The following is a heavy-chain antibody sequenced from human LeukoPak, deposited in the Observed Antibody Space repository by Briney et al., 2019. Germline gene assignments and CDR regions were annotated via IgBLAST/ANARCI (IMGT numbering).Heavy chain of an antibody. J-gene: IGHJ4*01. V-gene: IGHV3-11*04. Sequence: PGGSLRLSCAASGFTFSDYYMSWIRQAPGKGLEWVSYISSSGSTIYNADSVKGRFTISRDNTKNSLYLQMNSLRAEDTAVYYCARGDYVWGTSGYYFDYWGHGTLVTVSS. CDR1: GFTFSDYY. CDR3: ARGDYVWGTSGYYFDY. CDR2: ISSSGSTI. D-gene: IGHD3-16*01.